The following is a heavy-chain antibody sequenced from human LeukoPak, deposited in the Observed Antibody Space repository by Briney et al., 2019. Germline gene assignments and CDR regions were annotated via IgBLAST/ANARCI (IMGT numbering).Heavy chain of an antibody. J-gene: IGHJ4*02. CDR3: ARAPTVSVGYCSSVSCQADY. D-gene: IGHD2-2*01. Sequence: SQTLSLTCTVSGGSISSGGYYWSWIRQHPGKGLEWIGYIYYSGSTYYNPSLKSRVTMSLDTSKNQFSLKLSSVTAADTAVYYCARAPTVSVGYCSSVSCQADYWSQGTLVTVSS. V-gene: IGHV4-31*03. CDR2: IYYSGST. CDR1: GGSISSGGYY.